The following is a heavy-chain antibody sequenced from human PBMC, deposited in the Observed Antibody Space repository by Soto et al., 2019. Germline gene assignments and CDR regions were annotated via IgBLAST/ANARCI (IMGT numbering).Heavy chain of an antibody. CDR3: AESLGELLYSPLDV. D-gene: IGHD3-10*01. CDR1: GFTFSSYG. CDR2: ISYDGSNK. J-gene: IGHJ6*02. Sequence: PGGSLRLSCASSGFTFSSYGMHLVRQAPGKGLEWVAVISYDGSNKYYADSVKGRFTISRDNSKNTLYLQMNSLRAEDTAVYYCAESLGELLYSPLDVWGQGTTVTVSS. V-gene: IGHV3-30*03.